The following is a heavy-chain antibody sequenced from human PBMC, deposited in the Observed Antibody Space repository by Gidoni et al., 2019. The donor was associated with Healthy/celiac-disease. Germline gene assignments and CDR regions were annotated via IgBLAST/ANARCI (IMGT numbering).Heavy chain of an antibody. V-gene: IGHV3-23*01. Sequence: GRFTISRDNSKNTLYLQMNSLRAEDTAVYYCAKGATLISYFDYWGQGTLVTVSS. CDR3: AKGATLISYFDY. D-gene: IGHD2-15*01. J-gene: IGHJ4*02.